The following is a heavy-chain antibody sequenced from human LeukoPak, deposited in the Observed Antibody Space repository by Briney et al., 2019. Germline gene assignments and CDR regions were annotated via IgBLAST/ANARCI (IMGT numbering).Heavy chain of an antibody. J-gene: IGHJ4*02. V-gene: IGHV3-72*01. Sequence: PGGSLRLSCAASGLTFSDHYMDWVRQAPGKGLEWVGRIRNKANSYTTEYAASVKGRFTISRDDSKNSLFLQMNSLKSEDTAVYYCAKGNENFWGQGTQVTVSS. CDR3: AKGNENF. D-gene: IGHD1-1*01. CDR2: IRNKANSYTT. CDR1: GLTFSDHY.